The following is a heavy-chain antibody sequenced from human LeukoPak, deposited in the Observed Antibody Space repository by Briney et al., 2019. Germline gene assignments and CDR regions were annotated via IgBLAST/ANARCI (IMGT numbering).Heavy chain of an antibody. CDR3: ARDYYDSSGYYSHYCYYYYYMDV. V-gene: IGHV3-21*01. CDR2: ISSSSSYI. Sequence: GGSLRLSCAASGFTFSSYSMNWVRQAPGKGLEWVSSISSSSSYIYYADSVKGRFTISRDNAKNSLYPQMNSLRAEDTAVYYCARDYYDSSGYYSHYCYYYYYMDVWGKGTTVTISS. CDR1: GFTFSSYS. J-gene: IGHJ6*03. D-gene: IGHD3-22*01.